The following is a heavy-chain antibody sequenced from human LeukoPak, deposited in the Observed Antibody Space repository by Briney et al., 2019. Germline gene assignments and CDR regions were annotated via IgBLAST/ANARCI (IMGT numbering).Heavy chain of an antibody. V-gene: IGHV1-18*01. D-gene: IGHD2-15*01. J-gene: IGHJ4*02. Sequence: ASVKVSCKASGYTFTSYGISWVRQPPGQGLEWMGLICAYNGNTNYAYKLQGRVTMTTYTYTSKASMDLKSQRSDDTAVYYCARARYCSGGSCYSRWAYFDYWGQGTLVTVSS. CDR1: GYTFTSYG. CDR3: ARARYCSGGSCYSRWAYFDY. CDR2: ICAYNGNT.